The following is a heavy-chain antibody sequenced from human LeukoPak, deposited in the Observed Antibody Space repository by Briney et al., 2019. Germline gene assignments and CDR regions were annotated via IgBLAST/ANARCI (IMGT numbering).Heavy chain of an antibody. Sequence: GASVKLSCKASGGTLITHIISWVRQAPGQGLEWMGRIVPVIEIANYAQKFQGRVTITADKSTNTAYMEMNNLRFEDTAVYYCARHSSRGQYYAFDFWGQGALVTVSP. CDR2: IVPVIEIA. J-gene: IGHJ4*02. CDR1: GGTLITHI. CDR3: ARHSSRGQYYAFDF. V-gene: IGHV1-69*02. D-gene: IGHD3-3*01.